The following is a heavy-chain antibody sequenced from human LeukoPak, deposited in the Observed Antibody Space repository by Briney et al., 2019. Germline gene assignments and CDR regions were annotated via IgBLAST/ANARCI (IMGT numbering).Heavy chain of an antibody. Sequence: GRSQRLSCAASGFTFSSYAMQWVRQAPGKGLGWVAVISYDGSNKYYADSVKGRFTISRDNSKNTLYLQMNSLRAEDTAVYYCARGSSSSLLNYCYYYGMDVWGQGTTVTVSS. CDR3: ARGSSSSLLNYCYYYGMDV. D-gene: IGHD6-6*01. V-gene: IGHV3-30-3*01. J-gene: IGHJ6*02. CDR1: GFTFSSYA. CDR2: ISYDGSNK.